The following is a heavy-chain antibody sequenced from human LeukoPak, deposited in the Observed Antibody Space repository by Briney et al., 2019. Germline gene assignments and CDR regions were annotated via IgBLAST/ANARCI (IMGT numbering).Heavy chain of an antibody. CDR3: ARERSDFGDYRHNCFDP. D-gene: IGHD4-17*01. Sequence: ASVKVSCKASGYTFTGYYMHWARQAPGQGLEWMGWINPNNGVTKYAQKFQGRVTMTRDTSVTTAYMDLSRLRSDDTAVYYCARERSDFGDYRHNCFDPWGQGTLVTVSS. V-gene: IGHV1-2*02. CDR1: GYTFTGYY. J-gene: IGHJ5*02. CDR2: INPNNGVT.